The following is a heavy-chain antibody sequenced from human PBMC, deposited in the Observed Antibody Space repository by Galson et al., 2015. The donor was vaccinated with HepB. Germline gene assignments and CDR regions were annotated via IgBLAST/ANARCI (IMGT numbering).Heavy chain of an antibody. CDR1: GFPFTSYG. Sequence: SLRLSCAASGFPFTSYGMHWVRQAPGKGLEWVAFIGHDEIYKYYVDSLKGRFSISRDNSKNTLYLQMNSLRPEDTAVYYCVKDHGQHISQGLDYWGQGTLVTVSS. CDR2: IGHDEIYK. D-gene: IGHD6-13*01. CDR3: VKDHGQHISQGLDY. J-gene: IGHJ4*02. V-gene: IGHV3-30*02.